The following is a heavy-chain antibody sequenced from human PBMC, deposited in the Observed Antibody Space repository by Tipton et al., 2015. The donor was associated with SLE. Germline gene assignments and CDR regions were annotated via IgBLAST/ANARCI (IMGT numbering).Heavy chain of an antibody. CDR1: NGSISSSPYY. CDR3: ARCPYYYMDV. Sequence: LRLSCTVSNGSISSSPYYWGWIRQSPGKGLEWVGSIYYSGSTYYNPSLKSRVTISVDTSRNQCSLNLTSVTAADTAVYYCARCPYYYMDVWGKGTTVTFSS. J-gene: IGHJ6*03. CDR2: IYYSGST. V-gene: IGHV4-39*07.